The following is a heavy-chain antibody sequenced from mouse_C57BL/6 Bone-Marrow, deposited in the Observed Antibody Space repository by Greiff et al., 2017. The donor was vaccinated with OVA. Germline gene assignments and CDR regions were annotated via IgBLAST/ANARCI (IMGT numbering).Heavy chain of an antibody. V-gene: IGHV1-55*01. CDR1: GYTFTSYW. Sequence: QVQLQQPGAELVKPGASVKMSCKASGYTFTSYWITWVKQRPGQGLEWIGDIYPGSGSTNYNEKFKSKATLTVATSTSTAYMQLSSLTSEDSAVYYCARRRGYWGQGTTLTVSS. J-gene: IGHJ2*01. CDR2: IYPGSGST. CDR3: ARRRGY.